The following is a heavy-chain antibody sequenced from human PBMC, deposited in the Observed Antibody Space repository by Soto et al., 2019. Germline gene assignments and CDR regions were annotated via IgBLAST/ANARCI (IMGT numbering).Heavy chain of an antibody. D-gene: IGHD5-12*01. J-gene: IGHJ4*02. V-gene: IGHV1-18*01. CDR2: ISAYNGNT. CDR1: GYTFTSYG. CDR3: ARVQSGYDFAY. Sequence: GASVKVSCKASGYTFTSYGINWVRQAPGQGLEWMGWISAYNGNTHYAQKLQGRVTMTIDTSTSTAYMELRSLRSDDTAVYYCARVQSGYDFAYWGQGTLVTVSS.